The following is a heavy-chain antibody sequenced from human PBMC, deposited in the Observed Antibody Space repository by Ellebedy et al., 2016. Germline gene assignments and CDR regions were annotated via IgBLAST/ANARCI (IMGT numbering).Heavy chain of an antibody. D-gene: IGHD3-9*01. Sequence: GESLKISCATSGFVFSDWYMSWIRQAPGKGLEWLSYISGSGTTIYDADSVKGRFTISRDNAKNSLYLQMNSLRVEDTAVYYCRRDFGWGGWFDPWGQGTLVTVSS. J-gene: IGHJ5*02. CDR1: GFVFSDWY. V-gene: IGHV3-11*01. CDR2: ISGSGTTI. CDR3: RRDFGWGGWFDP.